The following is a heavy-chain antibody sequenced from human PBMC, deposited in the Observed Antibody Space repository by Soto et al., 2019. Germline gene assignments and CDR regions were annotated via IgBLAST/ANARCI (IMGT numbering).Heavy chain of an antibody. V-gene: IGHV3-53*01. D-gene: IGHD4-17*01. CDR1: GFSVSANY. Sequence: EVQLVESGGGLIQPGGSLRLSCAASGFSVSANYRNWVRQAPGKGLQWVSLLYAGGATFYADSVKGRFTISRDSSKNTLYLPMDSLRVEDTAVYYCAAQRANDYGDPNDALDIWGQGTVVSVSS. CDR2: LYAGGAT. CDR3: AAQRANDYGDPNDALDI. J-gene: IGHJ3*02.